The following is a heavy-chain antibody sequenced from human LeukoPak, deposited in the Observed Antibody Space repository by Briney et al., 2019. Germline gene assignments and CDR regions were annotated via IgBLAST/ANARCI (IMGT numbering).Heavy chain of an antibody. CDR1: GFTFSSYA. Sequence: GGSLRLSCAASGFTFSSYAMSWVRQAPGKGLEWVAVISYDGSNKYYADSVKGRFTISRDNSKNTLYLQMNSLRAEDTAVYYCAKDYFREQWLVPLDYWGQGTLVTVSS. CDR2: ISYDGSNK. J-gene: IGHJ4*02. V-gene: IGHV3-30*18. CDR3: AKDYFREQWLVPLDY. D-gene: IGHD6-19*01.